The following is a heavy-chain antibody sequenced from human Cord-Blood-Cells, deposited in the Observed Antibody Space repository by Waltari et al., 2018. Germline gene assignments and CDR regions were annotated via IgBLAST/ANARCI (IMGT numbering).Heavy chain of an antibody. D-gene: IGHD6-13*01. CDR1: GGTFSSYA. J-gene: IGHJ2*01. Sequence: QVQLVQSGAEVKKPGSSVKVSCKASGGTFSSYAISWVRRAPGQGLEWMGGIIPIFGTANYAQKFQGRVTITADKSTSTAYMGLSSLRSEDTAVYYCARDGIAAADYWYFDLWGRGTLVTVSS. CDR2: IIPIFGTA. CDR3: ARDGIAAADYWYFDL. V-gene: IGHV1-69*06.